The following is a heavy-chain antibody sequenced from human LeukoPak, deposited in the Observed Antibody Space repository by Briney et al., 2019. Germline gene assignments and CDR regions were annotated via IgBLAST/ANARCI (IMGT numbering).Heavy chain of an antibody. CDR1: GYTLTELS. V-gene: IGHV1-24*01. D-gene: IGHD4-11*01. Sequence: GASVKVSCKVFGYTLTELSMHWVRQAPGKGLEWMGGFDPEDGETIYAQKFQGRVTMTEDTSTDTAYVELSSLRSEDTAVYYCATANDYSNSDFDYWGQGTLVTVSS. CDR3: ATANDYSNSDFDY. CDR2: FDPEDGET. J-gene: IGHJ4*02.